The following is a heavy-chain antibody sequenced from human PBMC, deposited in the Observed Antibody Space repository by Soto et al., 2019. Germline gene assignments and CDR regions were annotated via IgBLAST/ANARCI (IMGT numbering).Heavy chain of an antibody. V-gene: IGHV4-39*01. CDR3: ARRERYYGSPGWFDP. J-gene: IGHJ5*02. CDR1: GGSISSFAYY. D-gene: IGHD3-10*01. CDR2: VYYNENT. Sequence: QLQLQESGPGLVRPSEALSLTCTVSGGSISSFAYYWGWIRQPPGKGLEWIGTVYYNENTYYSPSLKSRVTTSVDTAKNQFSLNLRSVTAADTAIYFCARRERYYGSPGWFDPWGQGTLVTVSS.